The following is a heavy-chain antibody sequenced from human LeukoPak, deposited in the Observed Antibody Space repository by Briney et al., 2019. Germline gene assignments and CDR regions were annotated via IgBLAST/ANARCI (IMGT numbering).Heavy chain of an antibody. CDR3: AREVLRHDY. CDR1: GYTLTQHS. Sequence: ASVKVSCTASGYTLTQHSMNWVRQAPGQGLEWMGWIITDTGNPTYAQGFTGRFVFSLDTSFNTAYLQISSLKAEDTAVYYCAREVLRHDYWGQGTLVTVSS. CDR2: IITDTGNP. J-gene: IGHJ4*02. V-gene: IGHV7-4-1*02. D-gene: IGHD3-10*01.